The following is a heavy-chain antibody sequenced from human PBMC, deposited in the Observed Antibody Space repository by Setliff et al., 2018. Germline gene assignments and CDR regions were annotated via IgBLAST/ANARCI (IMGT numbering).Heavy chain of an antibody. V-gene: IGHV4-39*07. D-gene: IGHD3-10*01. J-gene: IGHJ6*02. CDR2: IYHSGST. Sequence: KTSETLSLTCTVSGGSVSSSSYYWGWIRQPPGKGLEWIGSIYHSGSTYYNPSPKSRVTISVDTSKNQFSLKLSSVTAADTAVYYCAREGVGSGSYYWEVVRGMDVWGQGTTVTVSS. CDR3: AREGVGSGSYYWEVVRGMDV. CDR1: GGSVSSSSYY.